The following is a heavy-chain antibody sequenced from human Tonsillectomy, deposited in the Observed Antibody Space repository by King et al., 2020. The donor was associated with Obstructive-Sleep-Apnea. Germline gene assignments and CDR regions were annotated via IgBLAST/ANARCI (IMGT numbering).Heavy chain of an antibody. D-gene: IGHD2-2*01. CDR2: ISYDGSNK. V-gene: IGHV3-30-3*01. Sequence: VQLVESGGGVVQPGRSLRLSCAASRFTFSSYAMHWVRQAPGKGLEWGAVISYDGSNKYYADSVKGRFTISRDNSKNTLYLQMNTLRPEDTAVYYCARSPSAVVAAAISFDYWGQGTLVTVSS. J-gene: IGHJ4*02. CDR1: RFTFSSYA. CDR3: ARSPSAVVAAAISFDY.